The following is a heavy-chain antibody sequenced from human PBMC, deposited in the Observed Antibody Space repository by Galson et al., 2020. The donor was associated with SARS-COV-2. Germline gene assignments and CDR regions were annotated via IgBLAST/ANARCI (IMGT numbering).Heavy chain of an antibody. CDR1: GGSISSSSYY. CDR2: IYYSGST. CDR3: AREGFDGYCGSTSCPSSYYCYYYYMDV. V-gene: IGHV4-39*07. J-gene: IGHJ6*03. Sequence: SETLSLTCTVSGGSISSSSYYWGWIRQPPGKGLEWIGSIYYSGSTYYNPSLKSRHNITVDTSKNHFSLKLSSVTAADTAVYYCAREGFDGYCGSTSCPSSYYCYYYYMDVWGKGTTVTVSS. D-gene: IGHD2-2*01.